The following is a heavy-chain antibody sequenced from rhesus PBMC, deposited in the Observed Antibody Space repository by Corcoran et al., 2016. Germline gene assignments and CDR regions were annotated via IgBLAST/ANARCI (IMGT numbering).Heavy chain of an antibody. V-gene: IGHV4-80*01. D-gene: IGHD1-44*01. Sequence: QVQLQESGPGLVKPSETLSLTCAVSGGSFSSYWWSWIRQPPGKGLVWFGEGNGKSGSTNYDPSLKMRVTISRDASKNQFSLKLSSVTAADTAVYYCAGSIVGTTWDYWGQGVLVIVSS. CDR1: GGSFSSYW. CDR3: AGSIVGTTWDY. CDR2: GNGKSGST. J-gene: IGHJ4*01.